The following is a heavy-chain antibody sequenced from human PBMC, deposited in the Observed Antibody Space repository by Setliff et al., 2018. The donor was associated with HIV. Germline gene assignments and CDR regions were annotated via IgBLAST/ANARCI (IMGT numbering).Heavy chain of an antibody. CDR1: GFTFSTSW. CDR3: AREGNYESRLDY. V-gene: IGHV3-74*01. CDR2: IRTDGSST. Sequence: GGSLRLSCAASGFTFSTSWMHWVRQAPGKGLVWVSRIRTDGSSTTYADSVKGRFTISRDNAKNVLYLQMNSLTAEDTAVYYCAREGNYESRLDYWGQGTQVTVSS. D-gene: IGHD3-22*01. J-gene: IGHJ4*02.